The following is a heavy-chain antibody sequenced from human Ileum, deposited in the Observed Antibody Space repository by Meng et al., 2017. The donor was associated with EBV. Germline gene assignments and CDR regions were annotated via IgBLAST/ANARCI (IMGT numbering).Heavy chain of an antibody. J-gene: IGHJ5*02. V-gene: IGHV4-4*02. CDR3: ARKFSVVGSTDGWFDP. CDR2: IYYNTNT. D-gene: IGHD2-8*01. CDR1: GESIISNFW. Sequence: QRPGPGLVKPSGTLSLTCAVSGESIISNFWWSWVPQPPGKGLELIGEIYYNTNTNYNPSLKGRVTMSVDTSQNQFSLTLSSVTAADTAVYFCARKFSVVGSTDGWFDPWGQGTLVTVSS.